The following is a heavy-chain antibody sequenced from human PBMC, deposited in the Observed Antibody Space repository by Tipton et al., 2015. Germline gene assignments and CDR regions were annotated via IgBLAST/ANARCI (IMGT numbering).Heavy chain of an antibody. J-gene: IGHJ4*02. CDR2: MSYSGTT. D-gene: IGHD3-22*01. CDR3: ARFYHDTHDASPYFNYLDY. V-gene: IGHV4-31*03. Sequence: GLVKPSETLSLTCTVSGDSVNSGNYYWSWIRQRPGKGLEWIGYMSYSGTTYLNPSLKSRISISIDASKNLFSLRLSSVTAADTAIYYCARFYHDTHDASPYFNYLDYWGQGSLVTVSS. CDR1: GDSVNSGNYY.